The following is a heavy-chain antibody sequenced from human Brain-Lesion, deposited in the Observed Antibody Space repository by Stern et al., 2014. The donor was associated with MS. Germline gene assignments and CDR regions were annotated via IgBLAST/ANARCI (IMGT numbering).Heavy chain of an antibody. V-gene: IGHV4-61*01. J-gene: IGHJ6*02. CDR3: ARDVYQLLWGYYYYLGMDV. CDR2: IDLIGTT. Sequence: QVQLQESGPGLVKPSETLSLTCTVSGGSVSPASYYWTWIRQPPGKGLEWLGYIDLIGTTKYNPSLKSRVTISVNTSRNQFSLTLRSVTAADTAVYYCARDVYQLLWGYYYYLGMDVWGQGATVAVSS. D-gene: IGHD2-2*01. CDR1: GGSVSPASYY.